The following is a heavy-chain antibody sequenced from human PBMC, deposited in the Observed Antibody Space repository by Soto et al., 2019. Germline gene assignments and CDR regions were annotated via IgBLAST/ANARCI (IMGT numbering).Heavy chain of an antibody. CDR1: GGSISDGGHY. CDR2: IYYTGST. D-gene: IGHD2-21*02. J-gene: IGHJ3*02. CDR3: ARDLVVTSIRPGAFDI. Sequence: QVHLQESGPGLVRPSQTLSLFCTVSGGSISDGGHYWTWIRQHPEKGLEWIGNIYYTGSTYYNPSIKSRVFISIDTSKNEVSLRLTSVTAADTAIYYCARDLVVTSIRPGAFDIWGQGTMVTVSS. V-gene: IGHV4-31*03.